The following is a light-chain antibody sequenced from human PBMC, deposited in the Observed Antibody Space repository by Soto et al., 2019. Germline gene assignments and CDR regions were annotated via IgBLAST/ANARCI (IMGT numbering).Light chain of an antibody. CDR2: EVS. J-gene: IGLJ1*01. Sequence: QSVLTQPPSASGSPGQSVTISCTGTCSDVGGYNYVSWYQQHPGKAPKLMIYEVSKRPSGVPDRFSGSKSGNTASLTVSGLQAEDEADYYCSSYAGSRYVFGTGTKVTVL. CDR3: SSYAGSRYV. V-gene: IGLV2-8*01. CDR1: CSDVGGYNY.